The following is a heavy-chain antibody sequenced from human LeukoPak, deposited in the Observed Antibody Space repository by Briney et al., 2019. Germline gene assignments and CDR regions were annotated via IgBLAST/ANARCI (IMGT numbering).Heavy chain of an antibody. J-gene: IGHJ4*02. CDR3: AKDRGVWTSGIYIRYFDY. V-gene: IGHV3-48*03. Sequence: GGSLRLSCAASGFAFSSYEMNWVRQAPGKGLEWVSYISRSGSTIYYADSVKGRFTISRDNAKNTLYLQMNSLRAEDTAVYYCAKDRGVWTSGIYIRYFDYWGQGTLATVSS. D-gene: IGHD1-26*01. CDR2: ISRSGSTI. CDR1: GFAFSSYE.